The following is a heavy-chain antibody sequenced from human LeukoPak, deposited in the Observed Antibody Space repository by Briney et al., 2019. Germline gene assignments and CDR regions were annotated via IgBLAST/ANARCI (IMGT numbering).Heavy chain of an antibody. D-gene: IGHD3-10*01. J-gene: IGHJ4*02. CDR3: AHRRTGESLYYFDY. V-gene: IGHV2-5*02. Sequence: SGPTLVKPTQPLTLTCTFSGFSLSTSGVGVGWIRQPPGKALEWLALIYWDDDKRYSPSLKSRLTITKDTSKNQVVLTMTNMDPVDTATYYCAHRRTGESLYYFDYWGQGTLVTVSS. CDR1: GFSLSTSGVG. CDR2: IYWDDDK.